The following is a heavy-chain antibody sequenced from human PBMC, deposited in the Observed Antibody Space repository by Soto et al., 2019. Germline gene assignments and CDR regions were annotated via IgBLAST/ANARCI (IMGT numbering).Heavy chain of an antibody. CDR2: INPNSGGT. Sequence: ASVKVSCKSSGYTFTGYYMHWGRQAPGQGLECMGWINPNSGGTNYAQKFQGWVTMTRDTSISTAYMELSRLRSDDTAVYYCARANYDFWSGLPYYYYGMDVWGQGTTVTVSS. CDR3: ARANYDFWSGLPYYYYGMDV. D-gene: IGHD3-3*01. J-gene: IGHJ6*02. CDR1: GYTFTGYY. V-gene: IGHV1-2*04.